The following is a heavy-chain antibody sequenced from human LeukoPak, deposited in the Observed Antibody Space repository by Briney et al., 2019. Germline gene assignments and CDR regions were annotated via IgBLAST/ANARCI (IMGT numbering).Heavy chain of an antibody. CDR2: ISSSGSTI. Sequence: GSLRLSCAASGFTFSSYEMNWVRQAPGKGLEWVSYISSSGSTIYYADSVKGRFTISRDNAKNSLYLQMNSLRAEDTAVYYCARERDGDNIDYWGQGTLVTVSS. D-gene: IGHD4-17*01. CDR3: ARERDGDNIDY. CDR1: GFTFSSYE. V-gene: IGHV3-48*03. J-gene: IGHJ4*02.